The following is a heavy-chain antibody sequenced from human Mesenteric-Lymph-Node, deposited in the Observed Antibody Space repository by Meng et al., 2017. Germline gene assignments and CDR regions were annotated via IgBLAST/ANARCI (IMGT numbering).Heavy chain of an antibody. J-gene: IGHJ2*01. D-gene: IGHD3-22*01. Sequence: GGSLRLSCAASGFNFDTYAMTWVRQAPGKGLEWLSGISAGGGSTFYADSVKGRFTISRDNAKNSLYLQMNSLRAEDTAVYYCARGLTYYYDSSGYYDSDNWYFDLWGRGTLVTVSS. CDR1: GFNFDTYA. CDR3: ARGLTYYYDSSGYYDSDNWYFDL. CDR2: ISAGGGST. V-gene: IGHV3-23*01.